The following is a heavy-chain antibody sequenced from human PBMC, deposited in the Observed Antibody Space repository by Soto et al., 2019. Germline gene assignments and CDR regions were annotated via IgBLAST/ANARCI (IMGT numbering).Heavy chain of an antibody. J-gene: IGHJ3*02. CDR3: ARDSRAKGAGAFDI. Sequence: QVQLVESGGGVVQPGRSLRLSCAASGFTFSSYAMHWVRQAPGKWLEWVAVISYDGSNIYYADSVKGRFTISRDNSKNTLYLQMNSLRAEDTAAHYCARDSRAKGAGAFDIWGLGTMVTVSS. D-gene: IGHD1-26*01. CDR1: GFTFSSYA. CDR2: ISYDGSNI. V-gene: IGHV3-30-3*01.